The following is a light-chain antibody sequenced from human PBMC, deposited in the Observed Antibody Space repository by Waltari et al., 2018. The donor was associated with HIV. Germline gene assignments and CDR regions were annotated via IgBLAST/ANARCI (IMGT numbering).Light chain of an antibody. CDR3: QSADSSGAWV. CDR1: ELPTHY. J-gene: IGLJ3*02. CDR2: KDS. Sequence: SYDLTQPPSLSVSPGQPARIACSGDELPTHYSYWYQQRPGQAPVLLIEKDSEGPSGIPERFSGSSSGTTVTLTITGVQADDEADYWCQSADSSGAWVFGGGTKLTVL. V-gene: IGLV3-25*03.